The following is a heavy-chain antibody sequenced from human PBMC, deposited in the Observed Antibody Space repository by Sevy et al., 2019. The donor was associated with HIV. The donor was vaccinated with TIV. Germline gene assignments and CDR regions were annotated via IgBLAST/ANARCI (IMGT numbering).Heavy chain of an antibody. CDR1: GFIFSSYE. CDR2: ISNSGDTI. CDR3: ARDLPPSATVVPHFDC. J-gene: IGHJ4*02. V-gene: IGHV3-48*03. Sequence: GGSLRLSCVASGFIFSSYEMNWVRQAPGKGLEWVSYISNSGDTISYSDSVRGRFTISRDNARNSLYLQMNSLRAEDTAVYYCARDLPPSATVVPHFDCWGQGILVTVSS. D-gene: IGHD2-21*01.